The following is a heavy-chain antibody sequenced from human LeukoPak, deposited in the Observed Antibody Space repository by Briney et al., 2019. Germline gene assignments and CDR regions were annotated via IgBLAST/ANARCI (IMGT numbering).Heavy chain of an antibody. D-gene: IGHD3-16*01. CDR2: IYTSGST. CDR1: GGSISSYY. V-gene: IGHV4-4*07. J-gene: IGHJ6*02. CDR3: ARGRYVADDYYYYGMDV. Sequence: SETLSLTCTVSGGSISSYYWSWIRQPAGKGLEWIGRIYTSGSTNYNPSLKSRVTMSVDTSKNQFSLKLSSVTAADTAVYYCARGRYVADDYYYYGMDVWGQGTTVTVSS.